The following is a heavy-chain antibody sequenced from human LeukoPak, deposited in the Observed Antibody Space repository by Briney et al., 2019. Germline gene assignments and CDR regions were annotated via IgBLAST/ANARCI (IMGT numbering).Heavy chain of an antibody. D-gene: IGHD6-19*01. CDR3: AKVRSSGWYYFDY. J-gene: IGHJ4*02. CDR1: GFTFSSYS. CDR2: ISSSSSYI. V-gene: IGHV3-21*04. Sequence: GGSLRLSCAASGFTFSSYSMNWVRQAPGKGLEWVSSISSSSSYIYYADSVKGRFTISRDNSKNTLYLQMNSLRAEDTAVYYCAKVRSSGWYYFDYWGQGTLVTVSS.